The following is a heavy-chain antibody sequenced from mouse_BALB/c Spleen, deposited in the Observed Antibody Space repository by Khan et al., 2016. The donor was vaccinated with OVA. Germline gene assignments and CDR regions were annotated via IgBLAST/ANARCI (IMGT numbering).Heavy chain of an antibody. CDR3: TRRGLDGIFAY. J-gene: IGHJ3*01. V-gene: IGHV1-7*01. CDR2: INPSTGYT. Sequence: QVQLKQSGTELAKPGASVKMSCKTSGYTFTTYWMHWVKQRPGQGLEWIGYINPSTGYTEYNQKFKDKATLTTDKSSNTAYIQLSSLTSEDSAGYYCTRRGLDGIFAYWGQGTLVTVSA. CDR1: GYTFTTYW. D-gene: IGHD2-1*01.